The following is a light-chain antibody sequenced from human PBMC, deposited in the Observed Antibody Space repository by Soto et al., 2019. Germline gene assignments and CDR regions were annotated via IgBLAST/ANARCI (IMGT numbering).Light chain of an antibody. Sequence: DVQMTQSPSTLSASLGDRVILTCRASQNVNSWLAWFQQKPGTAPKLLIYKASILEGGVSSRFSGSGSGPEFTLTISSLQPDDFASYFRLPYNSFPYTFGQGSKLEMK. J-gene: IGKJ2*01. V-gene: IGKV1-5*03. CDR3: LPYNSFPYT. CDR2: KAS. CDR1: QNVNSW.